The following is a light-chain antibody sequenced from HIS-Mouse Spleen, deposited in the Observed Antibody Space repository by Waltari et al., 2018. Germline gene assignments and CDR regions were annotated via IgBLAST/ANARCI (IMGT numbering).Light chain of an antibody. Sequence: QSVLTQPPSASGTPGQRVTISCSGSSSNIGSNYVYWYQQLPGTAPKLLIYGNKRRPSGFPDRFSGSKSGTSASLAISGLRSEDEADYYCAAWDDSLSGPVFGGGTKLTVL. CDR1: SSNIGSNY. V-gene: IGLV1-47*01. CDR3: AAWDDSLSGPV. J-gene: IGLJ3*02. CDR2: GNK.